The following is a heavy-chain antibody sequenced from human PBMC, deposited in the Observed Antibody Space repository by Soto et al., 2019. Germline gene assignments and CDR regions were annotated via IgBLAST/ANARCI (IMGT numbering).Heavy chain of an antibody. CDR2: TSYDGSNK. J-gene: IGHJ6*02. D-gene: IGHD1-20*01. CDR3: ARDEVSARKHYGMDV. V-gene: IGHV3-30-3*01. CDR1: GFTFNIHA. Sequence: QVQLVESGGGVVQPGTSLRLSCTTSGFTFNIHAMHWVRQAPGKVLEWVAVTSYDGSNKYHADSVKGRFTISRDNSKNTLYLQMNSLRAEDTAVYYCARDEVSARKHYGMDVWGQGTTVTVSS.